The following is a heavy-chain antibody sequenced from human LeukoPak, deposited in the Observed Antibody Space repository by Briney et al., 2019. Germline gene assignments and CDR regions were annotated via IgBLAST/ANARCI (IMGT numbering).Heavy chain of an antibody. CDR3: ARVGYYGSGNTYYMDV. CDR2: IIPIFGTA. CDR1: GGTFSSYA. V-gene: IGHV1-69*13. J-gene: IGHJ6*03. D-gene: IGHD3-10*01. Sequence: SVKVSCKASGGTFSSYAISWVRQAPGQGLKWMGGIIPIFGTANYAQKFQGRVTITADESTSTAYMELSSLRSEDTAVYYCARVGYYGSGNTYYMDVWGKGTTVTVSS.